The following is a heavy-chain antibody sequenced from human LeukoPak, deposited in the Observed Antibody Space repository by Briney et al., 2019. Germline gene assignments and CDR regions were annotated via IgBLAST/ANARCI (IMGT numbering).Heavy chain of an antibody. CDR1: GFTFSSYA. D-gene: IGHD3-10*01. Sequence: GRSLRLSCAASGFTFSSYAMHWVRQAPGKGLEWVAVISYDGSNKYYVDSVKGRFTISRDNSKNTLYLQMNSLRAEDTAVYYCARDLTMATGGYFDYWGQGTLVTVSS. CDR3: ARDLTMATGGYFDY. V-gene: IGHV3-30*01. J-gene: IGHJ4*02. CDR2: ISYDGSNK.